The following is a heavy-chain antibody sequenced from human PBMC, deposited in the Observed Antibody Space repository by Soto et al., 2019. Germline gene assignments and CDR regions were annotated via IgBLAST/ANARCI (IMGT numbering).Heavy chain of an antibody. D-gene: IGHD3-10*01. CDR3: AKSRSYYYNGLDV. V-gene: IGHV3-23*01. CDR1: GFTFSSYA. CDR2: ISGGGVST. J-gene: IGHJ6*02. Sequence: LRLSCAASGFTFSSYAMSWVRQAPGKGLEWVSAISGGGVSTYYADSVKGRFTISRDNSKNTLYLQMNSLRAEDTAVYYCAKSRSYYYNGLDVWGQGTTVTVSS.